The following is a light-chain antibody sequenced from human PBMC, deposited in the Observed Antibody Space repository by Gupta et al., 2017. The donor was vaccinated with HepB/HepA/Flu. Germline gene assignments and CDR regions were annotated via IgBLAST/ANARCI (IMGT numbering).Light chain of an antibody. V-gene: IGKV1-39*01. Sequence: DIQLTKTPSSLSASVGDRVTITCRASQSSYTYFNWYQQKPGKAPKLLIYGASSLQSGVPSRFSGSGSGTDFTLTISSLQPEDFATYYCQQSYQHPWTFGRGTKVEIK. CDR3: QQSYQHPWT. J-gene: IGKJ1*01. CDR1: QSSYTY. CDR2: GAS.